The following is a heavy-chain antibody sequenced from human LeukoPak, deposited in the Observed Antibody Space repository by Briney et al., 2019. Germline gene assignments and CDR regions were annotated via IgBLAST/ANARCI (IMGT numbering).Heavy chain of an antibody. Sequence: GGSLRLSCTASGFTFSSYWMHWVRQAPGKGLVWVSRINSDGSGTSYADSMKGRFTFSRDNAKNTLYLQMNSLRAEDTAVYYCARGGRPPEALGDTFDIWGQGTMVTVSS. CDR1: GFTFSSYW. D-gene: IGHD1-26*01. CDR3: ARGGRPPEALGDTFDI. V-gene: IGHV3-74*01. CDR2: INSDGSGT. J-gene: IGHJ3*02.